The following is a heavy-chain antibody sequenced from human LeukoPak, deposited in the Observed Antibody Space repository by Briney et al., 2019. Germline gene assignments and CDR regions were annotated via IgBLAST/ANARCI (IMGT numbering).Heavy chain of an antibody. D-gene: IGHD6-13*01. CDR2: ISGSGGST. V-gene: IGHV3-23*01. J-gene: IGHJ4*02. CDR1: GFTFSSYA. CDR3: ASRTRYSSSDTLDY. Sequence: GGSLRLSCAASGFTFSSYAMSWVRQAPGKGLEWVSAISGSGGSTYYADSVKGRFTISRDNSKNTLYLQMNSLRAEDTAVYYCASRTRYSSSDTLDYWGQGTLVTVSS.